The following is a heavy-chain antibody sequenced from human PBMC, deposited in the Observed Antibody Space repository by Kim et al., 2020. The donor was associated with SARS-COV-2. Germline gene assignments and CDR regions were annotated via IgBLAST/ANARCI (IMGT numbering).Heavy chain of an antibody. J-gene: IGHJ6*02. CDR3: ARESTVRNHYYYYGMDV. Sequence: SVKVSCKASGGTFSSYAISWVRQAPGQGLEWMGRIIPILGIANYAQKFQGRVTITADKSTSTAYMELSSLRSEDTAVYYCARESTVRNHYYYYGMDVWGQGTTVTVSS. D-gene: IGHD4-17*01. CDR1: GGTFSSYA. V-gene: IGHV1-69*04. CDR2: IIPILGIA.